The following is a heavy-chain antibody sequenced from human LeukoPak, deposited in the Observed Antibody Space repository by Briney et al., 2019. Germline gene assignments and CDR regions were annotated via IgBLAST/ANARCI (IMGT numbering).Heavy chain of an antibody. CDR2: IYSGGST. CDR3: AGGIAARPRIFDY. CDR1: GFTVSSNY. V-gene: IGHV3-66*02. J-gene: IGHJ4*02. Sequence: GGSLRLSCAASGFTVSSNYMSWVRQAPGKGLEWVSVIYSGGSTYYADSVKGRFTISRDNSKNTLYLQMNSLGAEDTAVYYCAGGIAARPRIFDYWGQGTLVTVSS. D-gene: IGHD6-6*01.